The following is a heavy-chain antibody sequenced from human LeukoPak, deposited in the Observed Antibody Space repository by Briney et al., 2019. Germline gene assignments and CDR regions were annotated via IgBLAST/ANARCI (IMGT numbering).Heavy chain of an antibody. CDR3: ARYVVGPVDRSDAFDI. J-gene: IGHJ3*02. D-gene: IGHD5-12*01. V-gene: IGHV1-69*13. CDR1: GGTFSSYA. Sequence: SVKVSCKASGGTFSSYAISWVRQAPGQGLEWMGGIIPIFGTANYAQKFQGRVTITADESTSTAYMELSSLRSEDTAVYYCARYVVGPVDRSDAFDIWGQGTMVTVSS. CDR2: IIPIFGTA.